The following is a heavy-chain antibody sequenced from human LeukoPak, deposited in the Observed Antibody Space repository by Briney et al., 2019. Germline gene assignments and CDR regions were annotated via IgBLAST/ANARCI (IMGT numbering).Heavy chain of an antibody. J-gene: IGHJ4*02. CDR3: ARGQLYYDSSGFDY. CDR2: ISSSSSYI. Sequence: GGSLRLSCAASGFTFSSYSMNWVRQAPGKGPEWVSSISSSSSYIYYVDSVKGRFTISRDNAKKSVYLQMNSLRAEDTAVYYCARGQLYYDSSGFDYWGQGTLVTVSS. CDR1: GFTFSSYS. D-gene: IGHD3-22*01. V-gene: IGHV3-21*01.